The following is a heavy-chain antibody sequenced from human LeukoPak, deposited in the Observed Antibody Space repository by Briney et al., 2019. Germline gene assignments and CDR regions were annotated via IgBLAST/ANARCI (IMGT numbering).Heavy chain of an antibody. D-gene: IGHD3-3*01. Sequence: GASVKVSCKVSGYTLTELSMHWVRQPPGKGLEWMGGFDPEDGETIYAQKFQGRVTMTEDTSTDTAYMELSSLRSEDTAVYYCATTTNYDFWSVYYTLDWGQGTLVTVSS. J-gene: IGHJ4*02. CDR1: GYTLTELS. CDR3: ATTTNYDFWSVYYTLD. V-gene: IGHV1-24*01. CDR2: FDPEDGET.